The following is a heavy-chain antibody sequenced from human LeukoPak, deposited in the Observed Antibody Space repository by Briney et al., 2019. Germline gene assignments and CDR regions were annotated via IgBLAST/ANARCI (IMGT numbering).Heavy chain of an antibody. Sequence: PSETLSLTCAVYGGSFSGYYWSWIRQPPGKGLEWIGEINHSGSTNYNPSLKSRVTISVDTSKNQFSLKLSSVTAADTAVYYCARGKAGWYYYYGTDVWGQGTTVTVSS. CDR2: INHSGST. CDR3: ARGKAGWYYYYGTDV. J-gene: IGHJ6*02. V-gene: IGHV4-34*01. CDR1: GGSFSGYY. D-gene: IGHD6-13*01.